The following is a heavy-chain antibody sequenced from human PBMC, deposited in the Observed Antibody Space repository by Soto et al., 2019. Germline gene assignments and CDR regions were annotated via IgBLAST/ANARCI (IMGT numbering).Heavy chain of an antibody. Sequence: PSGNPEITSAVYGYSISREYYWVRIRQPPGKGLEWIGSSYHSGSTYYNPSLKSRVMILLDTSKNHFSLKLTSVTAADTAVFYCATDARTFD. J-gene: IGHJ4*01. CDR2: SYHSGST. V-gene: IGHV4-38-2*01. CDR3: ATDARTFD. CDR1: GYSISREYY. D-gene: IGHD6-6*01.